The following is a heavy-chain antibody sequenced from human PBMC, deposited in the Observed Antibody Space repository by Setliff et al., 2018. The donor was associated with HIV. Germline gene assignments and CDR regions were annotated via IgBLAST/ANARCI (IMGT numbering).Heavy chain of an antibody. Sequence: ETLSLTCTVSGGSISSSSYYWGWIRQPPGKGLEWIGYMYYSGSTKYNPSLKSRVTISVDTSKNQFSLKVSSVTAADTAVYYCARDTGKSSGLDYWGQGTLVTVSS. V-gene: IGHV4-61*01. D-gene: IGHD3-22*01. CDR1: GGSISSSSYY. CDR3: ARDTGKSSGLDY. CDR2: MYYSGST. J-gene: IGHJ4*02.